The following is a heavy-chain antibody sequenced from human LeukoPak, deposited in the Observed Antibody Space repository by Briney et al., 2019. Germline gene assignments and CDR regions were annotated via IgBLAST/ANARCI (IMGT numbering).Heavy chain of an antibody. Sequence: SVKVSCKAYGGTFSSYAISWVRQAPGQGLEWMGGIIPIFGTANYAQKFQGRVTITADESTSTAYMELSSLRAEDTAVYYCAKERFDWDFDYWGQGTPVTVSS. V-gene: IGHV1-69*01. J-gene: IGHJ4*02. CDR1: GGTFSSYA. D-gene: IGHD3-9*01. CDR2: IIPIFGTA. CDR3: AKERFDWDFDY.